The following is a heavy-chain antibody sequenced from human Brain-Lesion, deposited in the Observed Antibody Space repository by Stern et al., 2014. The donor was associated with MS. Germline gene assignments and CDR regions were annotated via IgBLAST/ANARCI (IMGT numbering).Heavy chain of an antibody. Sequence: QVQLQESGPGLVKPSETLSLTCTEAGGSVSSTSYAWAWIRQPPGKGLEWIGTIYYSGHTYYSPSLQRRLPISLDQFTNQLSLQLGSVPAADTAVYYCAGEEDIRYCSGGSCTGNWFDPWGQGTLVTVSS. CDR1: GGSVSSTSYA. J-gene: IGHJ5*02. CDR3: AGEEDIRYCSGGSCTGNWFDP. D-gene: IGHD2-15*01. CDR2: IYYSGHT. V-gene: IGHV4-39*01.